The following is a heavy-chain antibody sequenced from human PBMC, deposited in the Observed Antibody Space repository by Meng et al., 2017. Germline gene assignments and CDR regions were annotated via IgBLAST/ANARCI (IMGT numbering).Heavy chain of an antibody. CDR2: IYYSGST. CDR1: GGSISSSSYY. Sequence: ESLKISCTVSGGSISSSSYYWGWIRQPPGKGLEWIGSIYYSGSTYYNPSLKSRVTISVGTSKNQFSLKLSSVTAADTAVYYCARDLIVVVPAAINYYYYGMDVWGQGTTVTVSS. D-gene: IGHD2-2*01. J-gene: IGHJ6*02. V-gene: IGHV4-39*07. CDR3: ARDLIVVVPAAINYYYYGMDV.